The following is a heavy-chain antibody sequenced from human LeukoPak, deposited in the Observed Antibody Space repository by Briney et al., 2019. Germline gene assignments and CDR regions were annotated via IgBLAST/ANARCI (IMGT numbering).Heavy chain of an antibody. D-gene: IGHD5-18*01. CDR3: ARVNTPVATFDY. CDR1: GYSMSSAYY. CDR2: ISHSGST. J-gene: IGHJ4*02. V-gene: IGHV4-38-2*02. Sequence: SETLSLTCTVSGYSMSSAYYGGWIRQPPGKGLEWIASISHSGSTYYNPSLKSRVTISVDTSKNQFSLKLSSVTAADTAVYYCARVNTPVATFDYWGQGTLVTVSS.